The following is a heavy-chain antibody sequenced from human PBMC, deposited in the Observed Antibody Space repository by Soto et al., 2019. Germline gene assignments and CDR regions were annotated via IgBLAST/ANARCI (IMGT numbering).Heavy chain of an antibody. CDR1: GFTFSSYA. J-gene: IGHJ4*02. Sequence: GSLRLSCAASGFTFSSYAMSWVRQPPGKGLEWIGSIYYSGSPYYNPSLKSRVTISVDTSKNQFSLKLSSVTAADTAVYYCARLSKFTKSPRDYWGQGILVTVSS. CDR3: ARLSKFTKSPRDY. V-gene: IGHV4-39*01. CDR2: IYYSGSP. D-gene: IGHD3-3*01.